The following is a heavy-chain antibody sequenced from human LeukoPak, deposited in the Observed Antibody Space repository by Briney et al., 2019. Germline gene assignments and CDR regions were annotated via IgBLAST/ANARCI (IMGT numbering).Heavy chain of an antibody. CDR2: ISYDGSNK. D-gene: IGHD3-16*02. CDR1: GFTFSSYA. V-gene: IGHV3-30-3*01. J-gene: IGHJ5*02. Sequence: PGGSLRLSCAASGFTFSSYAMHWVRQAPGKGLEWVAVISYDGSNKYYADSVKGRFTISRDNSKNTLYLQMNSLRAEDTAVCYCARGTLRLGELSLLSWFDPWGQGTLVTVSS. CDR3: ARGTLRLGELSLLSWFDP.